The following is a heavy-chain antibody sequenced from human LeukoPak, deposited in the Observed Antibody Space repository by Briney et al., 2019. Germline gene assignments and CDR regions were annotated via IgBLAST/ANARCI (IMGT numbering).Heavy chain of an antibody. CDR1: GFTFSSYA. CDR3: ARGRAVTGSTVIDY. D-gene: IGHD6-19*01. V-gene: IGHV3-30-3*01. Sequence: GRSLRLSCAASGFTFSSYAMHWVRRAPGKALEWVATISSDGGNRYYSDSVKGQFTISRDNSKNTLYLQMNSLRPEDTAVFHCARGRAVTGSTVIDYWGQGTLVTVSS. J-gene: IGHJ4*02. CDR2: ISSDGGNR.